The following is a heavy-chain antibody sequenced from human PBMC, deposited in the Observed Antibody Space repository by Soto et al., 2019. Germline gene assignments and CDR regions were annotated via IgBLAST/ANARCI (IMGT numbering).Heavy chain of an antibody. D-gene: IGHD6-25*01. CDR1: GYIFTNYG. V-gene: IGHV1-18*01. CDR3: ARCRCSRGYFWFAP. J-gene: IGHJ5*02. CDR2: ISGHNDNT. Sequence: ASVKVSCKTSGYIFTNYGITWVRQAPGQGLEWVGWISGHNDNTKYAQKVQGRVTLTTDTSTSTAYMELRNLISDDTAVYHCARCRCSRGYFWFAPWGQGTLVTAPQ.